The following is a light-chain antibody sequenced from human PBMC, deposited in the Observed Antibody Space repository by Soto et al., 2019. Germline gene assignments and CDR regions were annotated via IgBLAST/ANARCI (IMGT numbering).Light chain of an antibody. CDR2: GAS. V-gene: IGKV3-20*01. CDR1: QSVSSSY. CDR3: QRYGSPRFT. Sequence: EIVLTQSPGTLSLSPGERATLSCRASQSVSSSYLAWYQQKPGQAPRLLIYGASSRATGIPDRFSGSGSGTDFTLTISRLEPKDLAVYSCQRYGSPRFTFGPGTKVDIK. J-gene: IGKJ3*01.